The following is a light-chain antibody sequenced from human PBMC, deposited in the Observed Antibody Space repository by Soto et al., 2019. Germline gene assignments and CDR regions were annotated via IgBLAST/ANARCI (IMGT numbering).Light chain of an antibody. CDR3: MQGTHWPRT. CDR2: KVS. Sequence: DVVMTQSPLSLPVTLGQPASISCRSSQSLVYSDGNTFLNWFQQRPGQSPRRLIYKVSNRDSVVPDRFSGSGSGTDFTLQISRVEAEDVGVYYCMQGTHWPRTFGQGTKVEI. V-gene: IGKV2-30*01. J-gene: IGKJ1*01. CDR1: QSLVYSDGNTF.